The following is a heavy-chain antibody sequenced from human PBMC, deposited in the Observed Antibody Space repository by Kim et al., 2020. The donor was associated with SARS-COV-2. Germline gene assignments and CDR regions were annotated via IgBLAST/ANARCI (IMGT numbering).Heavy chain of an antibody. CDR1: GGSISSSSYY. CDR3: ARGWSGRSGSYVY. Sequence: SETLSLTCTVSGGSISSSSYYWGWIRQPPGKGLEWIGSIYYSGSTYYNPSLKSRVTISVDTSKNQFSLKLSSVTAADTAVYYCARGWSGRSGSYVYWGQGTLVTVSS. J-gene: IGHJ4*02. D-gene: IGHD1-26*01. V-gene: IGHV4-39*07. CDR2: IYYSGST.